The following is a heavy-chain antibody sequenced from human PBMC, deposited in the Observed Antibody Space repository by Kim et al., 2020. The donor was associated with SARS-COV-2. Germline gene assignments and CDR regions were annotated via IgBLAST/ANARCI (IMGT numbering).Heavy chain of an antibody. Sequence: ASVKVSCKASGYTFTSYYMHWVRQAPGQGLEWMGIINPSGGSTSYAQKFQGRVTMTRDTSTSTVYMELSSLRSEDTAVYYCARDYECSSTSCLPDIAAAGTIFGYWGQGTLVTVSS. J-gene: IGHJ4*02. CDR2: INPSGGST. CDR1: GYTFTSYY. V-gene: IGHV1-46*01. CDR3: ARDYECSSTSCLPDIAAAGTIFGY. D-gene: IGHD2-2*01.